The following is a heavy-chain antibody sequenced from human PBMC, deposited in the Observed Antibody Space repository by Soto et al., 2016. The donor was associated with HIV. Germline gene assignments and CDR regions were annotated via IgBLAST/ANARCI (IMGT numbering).Heavy chain of an antibody. CDR2: INSDGSST. D-gene: IGHD3-16*02. V-gene: IGHV3-74*01. CDR3: ASGGVPYVWGSYRHDY. CDR1: GFTFSSYW. J-gene: IGHJ4*02. Sequence: EVQLAESGGGLVQPGGSLRLSCAASGFTFSSYWMHWVRQVPGKGLVWVSLINSDGSSTSYADSVKGRFSISRDNAKNTLYLQMNSLRAEDTAVYYCASGGVPYVWGSYRHDYWGQGTLVTVSS.